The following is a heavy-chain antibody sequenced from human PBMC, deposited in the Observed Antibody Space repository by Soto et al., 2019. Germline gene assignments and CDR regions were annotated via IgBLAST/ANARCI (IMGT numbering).Heavy chain of an antibody. CDR3: SKSSGMYYYDSSGYYHYDY. D-gene: IGHD3-22*01. CDR1: GFTFTTYA. CDR2: ISSSSGII. Sequence: PGGSLRLSCAASGFTFTTYAMHWVRQAPGKGQEWVSYISSSSGIIYYADSVKGRFTVSRDNSKNTLYLQMNSLRAEDTAVYYCSKSSGMYYYDSSGYYHYDYWGQGTLVTVSS. J-gene: IGHJ4*02. V-gene: IGHV3-23*01.